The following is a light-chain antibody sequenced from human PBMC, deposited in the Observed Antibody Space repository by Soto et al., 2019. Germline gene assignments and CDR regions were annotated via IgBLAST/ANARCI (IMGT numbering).Light chain of an antibody. Sequence: TQSPGTLSLSPGERATFSCRASQSVSSSYIAWYQQKRGQAPRRLIYGASIRATGIPDRFSGSGSGTDFTLTISRLEPEDFALYYCQQYHTSPLTFGQGTKVDIK. V-gene: IGKV3-20*01. CDR1: QSVSSSY. CDR2: GAS. CDR3: QQYHTSPLT. J-gene: IGKJ1*01.